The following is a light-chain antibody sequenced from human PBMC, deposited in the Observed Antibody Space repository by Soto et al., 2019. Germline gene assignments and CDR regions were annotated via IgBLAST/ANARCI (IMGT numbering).Light chain of an antibody. CDR1: RALGNN. Sequence: DIQMTQSPSVVSASVGNRLTFICRPGRALGNNLAWFQQRPGEVPKRLIYAAFNLHSGVPSRFSGSGSGTEFTLTISSLQPEDFATYYCLQHRSYPFTFGQGTKLDI. CDR2: AAF. V-gene: IGKV1-17*03. CDR3: LQHRSYPFT. J-gene: IGKJ2*01.